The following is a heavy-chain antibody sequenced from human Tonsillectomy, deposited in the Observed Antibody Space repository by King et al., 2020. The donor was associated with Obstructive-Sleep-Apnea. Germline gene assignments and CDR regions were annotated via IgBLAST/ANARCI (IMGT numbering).Heavy chain of an antibody. J-gene: IGHJ4*02. CDR2: IYHSGIT. D-gene: IGHD3-10*01. V-gene: IGHV4-38-2*02. Sequence: HVQLQESGPGLVKPSETLSLTCTVSGYSISSGFYWGWLRQPPGKGLEWIGSIYHSGITYYNPSLKSRVTISVDTSKNQFSLKLSSVTAADTAVYYCARDRLWFGELSLAPFDYWGQGTLVTVSS. CDR3: ARDRLWFGELSLAPFDY. CDR1: GYSISSGFY.